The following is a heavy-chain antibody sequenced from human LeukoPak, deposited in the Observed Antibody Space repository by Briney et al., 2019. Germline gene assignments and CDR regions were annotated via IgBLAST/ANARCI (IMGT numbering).Heavy chain of an antibody. CDR2: IYPGDSDT. D-gene: IGHD3-22*01. CDR1: GYSFTSYW. Sequence: GESLKISCKGSGYSFTSYWIGWVRQMPGKGLEWMGIIYPGDSDTRYSPSFQGQVTISADKSVSTAYLQWSSLKASDTAMYYCARLPPYYYDSSGYCDYWGQGTLVTVSS. V-gene: IGHV5-51*01. CDR3: ARLPPYYYDSSGYCDY. J-gene: IGHJ4*02.